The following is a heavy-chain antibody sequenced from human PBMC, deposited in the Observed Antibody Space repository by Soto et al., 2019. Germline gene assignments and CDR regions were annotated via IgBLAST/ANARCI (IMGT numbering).Heavy chain of an antibody. D-gene: IGHD2-2*01. CDR1: GGSIRSEDHY. CDR3: AWEGPVGPYAYEGDQGMDL. CDR2: LCSSGAS. V-gene: IGHV4-30-4*01. Sequence: SETLSLPCTISGGSIRSEDHYWSSVRQSPGKGLGRIGHLCSSGASYRNEACERRVTISLDMSKSRFSLHMTSVTAADTATYSCAWEGPVGPYAYEGDQGMDLWGQGTTVTV. J-gene: IGHJ6*01.